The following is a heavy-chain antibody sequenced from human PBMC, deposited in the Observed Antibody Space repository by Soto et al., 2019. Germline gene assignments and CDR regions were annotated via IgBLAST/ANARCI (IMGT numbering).Heavy chain of an antibody. CDR3: AREGGYCSGVSCQEGYYYYMVF. D-gene: IGHD2-15*01. J-gene: IGHJ6*03. CDR2: MNPNSGNT. Sequence: ASVKVSCKASGYTFTSYDINWVRQATGQGLEWMGWMNPNSGNTGYAQKFQGRVTMTRNTSISTAYMELSSLRSEDTAVYYCAREGGYCSGVSCQEGYYYYMVFWGKGTTVTVSS. V-gene: IGHV1-8*01. CDR1: GYTFTSYD.